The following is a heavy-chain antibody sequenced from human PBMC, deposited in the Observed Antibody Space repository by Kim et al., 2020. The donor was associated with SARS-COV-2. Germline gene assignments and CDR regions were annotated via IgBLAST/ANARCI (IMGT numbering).Heavy chain of an antibody. Sequence: YNPSRKSRVTISVDTSKNQFSLKLSSVTAADTAVYYCARDPGDGDYYFDYWGQGTLVTVSS. CDR3: ARDPGDGDYYFDY. V-gene: IGHV4-39*07. J-gene: IGHJ4*02. D-gene: IGHD7-27*01.